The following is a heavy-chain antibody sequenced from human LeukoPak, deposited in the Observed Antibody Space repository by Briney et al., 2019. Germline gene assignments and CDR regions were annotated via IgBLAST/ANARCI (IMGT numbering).Heavy chain of an antibody. D-gene: IGHD3-22*01. J-gene: IGHJ4*02. CDR1: GGSISSPNW. Sequence: SGTLSLTCAVSGGSISSPNWWSWVRQPPGKGLEWIGEIYHTGSTNYSPSLKSRVTMSLGKSKNQYSLNLSSVTAADTAVYYCATYYDSSGYRFDYWGQGTLVTASS. CDR2: IYHTGST. CDR3: ATYYDSSGYRFDY. V-gene: IGHV4-4*02.